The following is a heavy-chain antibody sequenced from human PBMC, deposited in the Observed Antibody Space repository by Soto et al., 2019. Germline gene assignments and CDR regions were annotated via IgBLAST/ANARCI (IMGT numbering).Heavy chain of an antibody. CDR1: GGSFSGHY. CDR3: ASLKEGWFHYYGSAPFDY. Sequence: SETLSLTCAVYGGSFSGHYWSWIRQPPGKGLEWIGEINHSGGTSYNPSLKSRLTISVDTSKSQFPLKLTSVTAADTAAYYCASLKEGWFHYYGSAPFDYWGQGTLVTVSS. V-gene: IGHV4-34*01. CDR2: INHSGGT. D-gene: IGHD3-10*01. J-gene: IGHJ4*02.